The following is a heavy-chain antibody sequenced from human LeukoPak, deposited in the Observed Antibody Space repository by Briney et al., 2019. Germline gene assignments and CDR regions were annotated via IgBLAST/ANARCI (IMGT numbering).Heavy chain of an antibody. CDR1: GGTFSSYA. D-gene: IGHD2-2*01. CDR3: TRDGYQLLQGDYYYGMDV. V-gene: IGHV1-69*13. CDR2: IIPIFGTA. Sequence: SVKVSCKASGGTFSSYAISWVRQAPGQGLEWMGGIIPIFGTANYAQKFQGRVTITADESTSTAYMELSSLRSEDTAVYYCTRDGYQLLQGDYYYGMDVWGKGTTVTVSS. J-gene: IGHJ6*04.